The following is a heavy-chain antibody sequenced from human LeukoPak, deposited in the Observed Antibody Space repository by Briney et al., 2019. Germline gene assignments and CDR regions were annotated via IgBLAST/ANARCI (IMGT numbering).Heavy chain of an antibody. J-gene: IGHJ4*02. D-gene: IGHD1-26*01. CDR3: ARPRPWSPVDY. CDR1: GGSISSGDYY. V-gene: IGHV4-30-4*08. CDR2: IYYSGST. Sequence: SETLSLTCTVSGGSISSGDYYWSWIRQPPGKGLEWIGYIYYSGSTYYNPSLKSRVTISVDTSKNQFSLKLSSETAADTAVYYCARPRPWSPVDYWGQGTLVTVSS.